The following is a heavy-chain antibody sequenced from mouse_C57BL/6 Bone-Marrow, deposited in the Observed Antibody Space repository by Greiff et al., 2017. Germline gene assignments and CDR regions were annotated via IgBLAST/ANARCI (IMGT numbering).Heavy chain of an antibody. V-gene: IGHV5-16*01. CDR1: GFTFSDYY. D-gene: IGHD2-4*01. CDR2: INYDGSST. CDR3: ARFHYDYPYFDV. J-gene: IGHJ1*03. Sequence: EVKLVESEGGLVQPGSSMKLSCTASGFTFSDYYMAWVRQVPEKGLEWVANINYDGSSTYYLDSLKSRFIISRDNAKNILYLQMSSLKSEDTATYDCARFHYDYPYFDVWGTGTTVTVSS.